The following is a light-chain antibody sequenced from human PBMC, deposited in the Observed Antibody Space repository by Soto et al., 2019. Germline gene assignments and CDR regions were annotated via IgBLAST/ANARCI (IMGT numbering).Light chain of an antibody. J-gene: IGKJ2*01. Sequence: DILMTQSPSTLSASVGDRVTITCRASQSISSLLAWYQQKPGKAPNLLIYKASRSKSGVPSRFSGSGSGTEFTLTISGLQPDDFATYYCQHYNNSYTFGQGTKLEIK. CDR1: QSISSL. CDR3: QHYNNSYT. V-gene: IGKV1-5*03. CDR2: KAS.